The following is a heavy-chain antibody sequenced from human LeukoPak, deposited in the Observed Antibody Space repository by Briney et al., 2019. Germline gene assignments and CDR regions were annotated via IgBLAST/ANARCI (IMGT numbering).Heavy chain of an antibody. D-gene: IGHD3-9*01. V-gene: IGHV3-30*04. CDR1: GFTFSNFA. Sequence: GGSLRLSCAASGFTFSNFAMHWVRQAPGKGLEWVAIISYDGSNQYYADSVKGRFTISRDSSQNTLYLQMNSLSAEDTAVYYCARELTGYWQQYWGQGTLVTVSS. J-gene: IGHJ4*02. CDR3: ARELTGYWQQY. CDR2: ISYDGSNQ.